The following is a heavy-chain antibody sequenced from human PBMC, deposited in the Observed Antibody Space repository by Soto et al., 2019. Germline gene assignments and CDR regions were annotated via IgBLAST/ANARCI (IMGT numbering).Heavy chain of an antibody. CDR1: GFTFGNYG. CDR2: FNTDGSSK. Sequence: EVQLVESGGGLVHPGGPLRFSWAAPGFTFGNYGIHWVRKFPGKGLEWVSRFNTDGSSKGYAASVKGRFTTSRDNAKSTLYVQMNSLRAEDTAVYYCAKDLHYGASDFWGQGTLVTVSS. D-gene: IGHD4-17*01. CDR3: AKDLHYGASDF. J-gene: IGHJ4*02. V-gene: IGHV3-74*01.